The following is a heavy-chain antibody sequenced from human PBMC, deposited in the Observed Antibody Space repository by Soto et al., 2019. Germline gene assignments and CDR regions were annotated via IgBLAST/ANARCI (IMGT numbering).Heavy chain of an antibody. V-gene: IGHV3-74*01. D-gene: IGHD6-19*01. J-gene: IGHJ5*02. CDR2: INSDGSST. CDR1: GFTFSSYW. Sequence: GGSLRLSCAASGFTFSSYWMHWVRQAPGKGLVWVSLINSDGSSTSYADSVKGRFTISRDNAKNTLYLQMNSLRAVDTAVYYCARDRPNAIPVAGYNWFDPWGRGTLVTVSS. CDR3: ARDRPNAIPVAGYNWFDP.